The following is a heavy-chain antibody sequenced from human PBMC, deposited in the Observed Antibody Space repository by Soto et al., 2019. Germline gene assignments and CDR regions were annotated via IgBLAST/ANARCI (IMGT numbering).Heavy chain of an antibody. D-gene: IGHD3-22*01. J-gene: IGHJ4*02. CDR2: AGPSGSST. CDR1: GFTFGSYA. V-gene: IGHV3-23*01. CDR3: ARTYYYDSTGYYRTFDY. Sequence: VGSLRLSCAASGFTFGSYAMSWVRLAPGKGLEWVSVAGPSGSSTFYADSVRGRFTISRDNVENTLYLQMNSLRVADTALYFCARTYYYDSTGYYRTFDYWGQGTLVTVSS.